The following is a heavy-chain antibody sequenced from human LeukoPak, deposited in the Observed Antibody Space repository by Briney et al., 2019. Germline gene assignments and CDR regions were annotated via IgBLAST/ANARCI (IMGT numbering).Heavy chain of an antibody. CDR1: GVSISSYY. Sequence: SETLSLTCTVSGVSISSYYWSWIRQPPGKGLEWIGYIYYSGSTNYNPSLKSRVTISVDTSKNQFSLKLSSVTAADTAVYYCARATLPHSYGSYRFDYWGQGTLVTVSS. CDR2: IYYSGST. CDR3: ARATLPHSYGSYRFDY. D-gene: IGHD5-18*01. J-gene: IGHJ4*02. V-gene: IGHV4-59*01.